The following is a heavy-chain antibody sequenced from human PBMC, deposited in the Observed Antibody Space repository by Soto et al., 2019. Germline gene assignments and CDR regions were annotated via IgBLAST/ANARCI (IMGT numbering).Heavy chain of an antibody. V-gene: IGHV4-59*07. J-gene: IGHJ5*02. CDR3: ARGPRSNWFDP. CDR1: GGSISSYY. CDR2: IYYSGST. Sequence: QVQLQESGPGLVKPSDTLSLTCTVSGGSISSYYWSWIRQPPGKGLEWIGYIYYSGSTNYNPSLKSRITISVDTSKNQFSLRLSSVTAADTAIYYCARGPRSNWFDPWGQGTLVTVSS.